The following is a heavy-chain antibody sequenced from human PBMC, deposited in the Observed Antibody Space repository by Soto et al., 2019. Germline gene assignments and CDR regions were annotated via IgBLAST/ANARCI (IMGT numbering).Heavy chain of an antibody. CDR3: AGAYKGSIPLYYYYGMDV. V-gene: IGHV3-33*01. J-gene: IGHJ6*02. Sequence: GRSLRLSCAASGFTFSSYGMHWVRQAPGKGLEWVAVIWYDGSNKYYADSVKGRFTISRDNSKNTLYLQMNSLRAEDTAVYYCAGAYKGSIPLYYYYGMDVWGQGTTVTVSS. D-gene: IGHD1-1*01. CDR1: GFTFSSYG. CDR2: IWYDGSNK.